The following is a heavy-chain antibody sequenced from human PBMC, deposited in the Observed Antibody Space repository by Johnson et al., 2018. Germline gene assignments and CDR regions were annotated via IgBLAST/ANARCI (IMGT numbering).Heavy chain of an antibody. J-gene: IGHJ1*01. D-gene: IGHD2-15*01. CDR1: GFTFSSHG. V-gene: IGHV3-33*01. Sequence: QVQLVESGGGVVQPGRSLRLSCAASGFTFSSHGMHWVRQAPGKGLEWVAVIWSDGSKKYYADSVKGRFTVSRDNSKNTLYLQMDSLRAEDTAIYYCARDRGDCSGGSCWGYFLHWGQGNLVTVSS. CDR3: ARDRGDCSGGSCWGYFLH. CDR2: IWSDGSKK.